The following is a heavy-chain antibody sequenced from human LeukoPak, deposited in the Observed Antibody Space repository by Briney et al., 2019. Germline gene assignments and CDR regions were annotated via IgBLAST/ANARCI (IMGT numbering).Heavy chain of an antibody. V-gene: IGHV4-59*08. CDR3: ARVKHHVDTAMNKYYHYGMDV. Sequence: SETLSLTCTVSGGSISSYYWSWIRQPPGKGLEWIGYIYYSGSTNYNPSLKSRVTISVDTSKNQFSLKLSSVTAADTAVYYCARVKHHVDTAMNKYYHYGMDVWGQGTTVTVSS. D-gene: IGHD5-18*01. CDR2: IYYSGST. CDR1: GGSISSYY. J-gene: IGHJ6*02.